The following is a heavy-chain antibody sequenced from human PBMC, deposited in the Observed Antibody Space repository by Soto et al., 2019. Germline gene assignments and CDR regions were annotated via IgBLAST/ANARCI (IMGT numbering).Heavy chain of an antibody. Sequence: EVQLVESGGGLVQPGGALRLSCATSGFILSDCAMNWVRQAPGKGLELVSYISSSSSVIDYADSVKGRFTVSSDNARNSLYLQMNSLRAEDTAVYYCARDLSWGSNWYYYMDVWDKGTTVTVSS. CDR2: ISSSSSVI. CDR1: GFILSDCA. D-gene: IGHD7-27*01. CDR3: ARDLSWGSNWYYYMDV. V-gene: IGHV3-48*01. J-gene: IGHJ6*03.